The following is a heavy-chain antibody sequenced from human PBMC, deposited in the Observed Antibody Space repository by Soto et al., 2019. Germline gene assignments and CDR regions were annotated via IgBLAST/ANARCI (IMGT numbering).Heavy chain of an antibody. J-gene: IGHJ6*02. V-gene: IGHV1-69*12. D-gene: IGHD4-17*01. CDR1: GGRLSNYG. CDR2: IIPVFGTA. Sequence: QVQLVQSGAEVKKPGSSVKVSCKASGGRLSNYGISWVRQAPGQGLEWMGGIIPVFGTANYAQKFQGRVTITADESTNIVYMDVTSLRSEDTAVYYCARGDATKIVVTTYYAMDVWGQGTTVTVSS. CDR3: ARGDATKIVVTTYYAMDV.